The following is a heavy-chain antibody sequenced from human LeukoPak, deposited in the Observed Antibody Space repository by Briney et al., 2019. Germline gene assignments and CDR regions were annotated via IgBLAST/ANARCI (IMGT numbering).Heavy chain of an antibody. CDR3: ARDPPLDYGDLESYYGMDV. V-gene: IGHV1-2*02. D-gene: IGHD4-17*01. J-gene: IGHJ6*02. CDR1: GYTFTGYY. Sequence: ASVKVSCKASGYTFTGYYMHWVRPAPGQGLEWMGWINPNSGGTNYAQKFQGRVTMTRDTSISTAYMELSSLRSDDTAVYYCARDPPLDYGDLESYYGMDVWGQGTTVTVSS. CDR2: INPNSGGT.